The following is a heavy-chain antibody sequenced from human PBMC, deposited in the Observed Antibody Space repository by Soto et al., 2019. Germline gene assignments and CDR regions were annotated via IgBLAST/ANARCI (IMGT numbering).Heavy chain of an antibody. V-gene: IGHV3-49*03. CDR1: GFTFGDYA. Sequence: GGSLRLSCTASGFTFGDYAMSWFRQAPGKGLEWVGFIRSKAYGGTTEYAASVKGRFTISRDDSKSIAYLQMNSLKTEDTAVYYCTRFVKGIAAAGTPNWFDPWGQGTLVTVSS. J-gene: IGHJ5*02. D-gene: IGHD6-13*01. CDR3: TRFVKGIAAAGTPNWFDP. CDR2: IRSKAYGGTT.